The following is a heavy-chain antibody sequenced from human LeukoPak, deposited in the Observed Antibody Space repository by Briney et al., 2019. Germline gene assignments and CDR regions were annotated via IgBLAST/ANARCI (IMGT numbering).Heavy chain of an antibody. CDR3: ARDPSSGWYRSGAFDI. CDR2: IYHSGST. Sequence: PSETLSLTCTVSGYSISSGCYWGWIRQPPGKGLEWIGSIYHSGSTYYNPSLKSRVTISVDTSKNQFSLKLSSVTAADTAVYYCARDPSSGWYRSGAFDIWGQGTMVTVSS. J-gene: IGHJ3*02. CDR1: GYSISSGCY. D-gene: IGHD6-19*01. V-gene: IGHV4-38-2*02.